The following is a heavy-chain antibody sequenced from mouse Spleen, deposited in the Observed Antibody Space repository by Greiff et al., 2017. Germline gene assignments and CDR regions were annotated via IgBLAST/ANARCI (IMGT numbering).Heavy chain of an antibody. CDR3: ARYYGSDY. Sequence: VQLQQPGAELVMPGASVKLSCKASGYTFTSYWMHWVKQRPGQGLEWIGEIDPSDSYTNYNQKFKGKATLTVDKSSSTAYMQLSSLTSEDSAVYYYARYYGSDYWGQGTTLTVSS. CDR2: IDPSDSYT. V-gene: IGHV1-69*01. J-gene: IGHJ2*01. D-gene: IGHD1-2*01. CDR1: GYTFTSYW.